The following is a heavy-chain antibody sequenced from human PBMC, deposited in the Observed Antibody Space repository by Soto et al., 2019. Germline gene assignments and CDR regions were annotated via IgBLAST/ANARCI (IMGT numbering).Heavy chain of an antibody. CDR2: IVVGSGNT. J-gene: IGHJ4*02. CDR1: GFTFTSSA. V-gene: IGHV1-58*01. Sequence: SVKVSCKASGFTFTSSAVQWVRQARGQRLEWIGWIVVGSGNTNYAQKFQERVTITRDMSTSTAYMELSSLRSEDTAVYYCAEEVSPLTYYYDSSGYYHYWGQG. D-gene: IGHD3-22*01. CDR3: AEEVSPLTYYYDSSGYYHY.